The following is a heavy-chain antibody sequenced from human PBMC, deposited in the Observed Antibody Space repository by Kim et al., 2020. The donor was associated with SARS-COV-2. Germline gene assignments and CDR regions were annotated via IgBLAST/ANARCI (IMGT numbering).Heavy chain of an antibody. V-gene: IGHV5-51*01. CDR3: ARRVGGDYTTGDAHGWFDP. CDR2: IYPGDSDT. Sequence: GESLKISCKGSGYSFTSYWIGWVRQMPGKGLEWMGIIYPGDSDTRYSPSFQGQVTISADKSISTAYLQWSSLKASDTAMYYCARRVGGDYTTGDAHGWFDPWGQGTLVTVSS. J-gene: IGHJ5*02. CDR1: GYSFTSYW. D-gene: IGHD4-17*01.